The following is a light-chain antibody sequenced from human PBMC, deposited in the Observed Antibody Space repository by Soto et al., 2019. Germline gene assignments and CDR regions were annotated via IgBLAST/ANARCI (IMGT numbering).Light chain of an antibody. CDR1: QDIGSW. J-gene: IGKJ5*01. CDR2: AAS. Sequence: DIQMTQSPSSVSASVGVRVTITCRASQDIGSWLAWYQQKPGKAPKLLIYAASSLPSGVPSRFSGGGPGTDFTLTISSLQPEDFAAFYCQQANSFPITFGQGTRLDIK. V-gene: IGKV1-12*01. CDR3: QQANSFPIT.